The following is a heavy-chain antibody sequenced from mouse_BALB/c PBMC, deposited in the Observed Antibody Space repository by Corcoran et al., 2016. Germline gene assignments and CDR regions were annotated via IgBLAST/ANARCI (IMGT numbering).Heavy chain of an antibody. CDR3: GRSGSMFRFAY. V-gene: IGHV1-18*01. J-gene: IGHJ3*01. CDR1: GYTFTDYN. Sequence: EVQLQQSGPELVKPGASVKIPCKASGYTFTDYNMDWVKQSHGKSLEWIGDINPNNGGTIYNQKFKGKATLTVDKSSSTAYMELRSLTSEDTAVYYCGRSGSMFRFAYWGQGTLVTVSA. CDR2: INPNNGGT. D-gene: IGHD2-10*02.